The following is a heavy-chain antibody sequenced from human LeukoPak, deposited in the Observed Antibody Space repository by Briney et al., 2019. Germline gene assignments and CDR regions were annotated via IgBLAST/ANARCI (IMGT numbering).Heavy chain of an antibody. CDR2: INHTGRS. Sequence: SETLSLTCEVHGGPFSGYYWSWIRQSPGKGLEWIGEINHTGRSHYNPSVESRVTISVDTSKNQFSLRLSSVTAADTGVYFCARARSARWGSDVWGQGTTVSVSS. V-gene: IGHV4-34*01. CDR1: GGPFSGYY. D-gene: IGHD4-23*01. J-gene: IGHJ6*02. CDR3: ARARSARWGSDV.